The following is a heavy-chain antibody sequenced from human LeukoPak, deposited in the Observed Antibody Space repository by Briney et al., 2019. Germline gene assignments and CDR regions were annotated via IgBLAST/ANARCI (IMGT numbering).Heavy chain of an antibody. CDR3: ATSVKWESAY. D-gene: IGHD1-26*01. J-gene: IGHJ4*02. Sequence: PGGSLRLSCAASGFTFSSYSMNWVRQAPGKGLEWVSYISSSSTTIYYADSVKGRFTISRDNAKNSLYLQMNSLRAEDAAVYYCATSVKWESAYWGQGTLVTVSS. CDR1: GFTFSSYS. V-gene: IGHV3-48*01. CDR2: ISSSSTTI.